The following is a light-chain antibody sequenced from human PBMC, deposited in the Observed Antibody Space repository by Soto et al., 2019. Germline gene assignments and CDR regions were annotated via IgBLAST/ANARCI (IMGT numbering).Light chain of an antibody. CDR3: QKYNSAPPGFT. CDR1: QGISNY. J-gene: IGKJ3*01. V-gene: IGKV1-27*01. CDR2: AAS. Sequence: DIPMTQSPSSLSASVGDRVTITCRASQGISNYLAWYQQKPGKVPKLLIYAASTLQSGVPSRFSGSGSGTDFTLTISSLQPEDVATYYCQKYNSAPPGFTFGPGTKVDIK.